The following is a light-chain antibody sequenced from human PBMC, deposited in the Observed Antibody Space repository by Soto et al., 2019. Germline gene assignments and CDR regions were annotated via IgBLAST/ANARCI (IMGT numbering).Light chain of an antibody. J-gene: IGKJ5*01. CDR3: QQRHMWPIT. CDR2: DAY. Sequence: EIVLTQSPATLSSFPGDRATLSCRASQSFRGLLAWYQQKPGQAPRLLIYDAYNRATGIPPRFSGSGSGTDFTLTISSLEPEDSAVYYCQQRHMWPITFGQGTRLEIK. CDR1: QSFRGL. V-gene: IGKV3-11*01.